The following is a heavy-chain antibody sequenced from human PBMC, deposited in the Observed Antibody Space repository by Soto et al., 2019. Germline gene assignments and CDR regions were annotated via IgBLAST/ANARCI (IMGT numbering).Heavy chain of an antibody. CDR2: IYYSGST. J-gene: IGHJ4*02. Sequence: SETLSLTCTVYGGSISSYYWSWIRQPPGKGLEWIGYIYYSGSTNYNPSLKSRVTISVDTSKNQFSLKLSAVTAADTAVYYCARLYCCSTSCLIDYWGQGTLVTVSS. D-gene: IGHD2-2*01. V-gene: IGHV4-59*08. CDR3: ARLYCCSTSCLIDY. CDR1: GGSISSYY.